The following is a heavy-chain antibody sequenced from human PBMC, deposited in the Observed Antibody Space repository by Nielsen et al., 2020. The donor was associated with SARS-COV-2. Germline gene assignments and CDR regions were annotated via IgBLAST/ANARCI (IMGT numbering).Heavy chain of an antibody. J-gene: IGHJ6*03. V-gene: IGHV4-34*01. D-gene: IGHD1-26*01. Sequence: SETLSLTCAVYGGSFSGYYWSWIRQPPGKGLEWIGSIYYSGSTYYNPSLKSRVTISVDTSKNQFSLKLSSVTAADTAVYYCARRGRGVGATARYYYYMDVWGKGTTVTVSS. CDR1: GGSFSGYY. CDR2: IYYSGST. CDR3: ARRGRGVGATARYYYYMDV.